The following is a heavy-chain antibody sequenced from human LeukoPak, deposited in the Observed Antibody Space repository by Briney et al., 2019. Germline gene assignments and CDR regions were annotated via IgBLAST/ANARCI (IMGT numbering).Heavy chain of an antibody. Sequence: ASVKVSCKASGYTFTSYGISWVRQAPGQGLEWMGWISAYNGNTIYAQKLQGRVTMTTDTSTSTAYMELRSLRSDDTAVYYCARDIRTLDYYDSQSPCYFDYWGQGTLVTVSS. CDR1: GYTFTSYG. CDR2: ISAYNGNT. J-gene: IGHJ4*02. V-gene: IGHV1-18*01. CDR3: ARDIRTLDYYDSQSPCYFDY. D-gene: IGHD3-22*01.